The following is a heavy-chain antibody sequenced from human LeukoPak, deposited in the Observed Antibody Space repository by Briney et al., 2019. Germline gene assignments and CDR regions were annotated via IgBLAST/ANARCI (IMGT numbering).Heavy chain of an antibody. Sequence: PGRSLRLSCAASGFTFSSYAMHWVRQAPGKGLEWVAVISYDGSNKYYADSVKGRFTISRDNSKNTLYLQMNSLRAEDTAVYYCAKDNGDILTGYGEYYFDYWGQGTLVTVSS. CDR3: AKDNGDILTGYGEYYFDY. V-gene: IGHV3-30*04. D-gene: IGHD3-9*01. CDR2: ISYDGSNK. CDR1: GFTFSSYA. J-gene: IGHJ4*02.